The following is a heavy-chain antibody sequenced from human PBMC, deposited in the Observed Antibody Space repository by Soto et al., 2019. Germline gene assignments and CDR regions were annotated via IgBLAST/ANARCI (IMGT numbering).Heavy chain of an antibody. CDR2: IYSGVST. V-gene: IGHV3-53*01. J-gene: IGHJ4*02. Sequence: RGPRRLSRAASGFTVSSNYMSWVRQAPGKGLEWVSVIYSGVSTYYADSVRGRFTISRYNSKNTLYLQMNSLRDEDTAVYYCARGPPDDYGGLGPVVTVSS. CDR1: GFTVSSNY. CDR3: ARGPPDDY.